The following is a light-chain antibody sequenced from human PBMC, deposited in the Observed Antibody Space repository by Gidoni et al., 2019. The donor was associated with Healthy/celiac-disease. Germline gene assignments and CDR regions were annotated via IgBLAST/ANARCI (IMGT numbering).Light chain of an antibody. CDR3: QQSYSTSWT. Sequence: DIQMTQSPSSLSASVGDRVTITCRASQSISSYLNWYQQKPGKAPKLLIYAASSLQSGGPSSFSGSGSGTDFTLTISSLQPEDFATYYCQQSYSTSWTFGQGTKVEIK. J-gene: IGKJ1*01. CDR1: QSISSY. CDR2: AAS. V-gene: IGKV1-39*01.